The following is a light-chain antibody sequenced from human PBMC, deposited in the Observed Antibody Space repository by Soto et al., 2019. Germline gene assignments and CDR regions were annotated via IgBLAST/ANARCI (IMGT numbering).Light chain of an antibody. V-gene: IGKV1-17*01. J-gene: IGKJ4*01. Sequence: DIQMTQSPSSLSASVGDRITITCRASQGIGNDLGWYQQKPGNAPKRLIFAASSLQSGVPSRFNGSESRTQFLHTIGGLQTERFATYLRRQYNCFRHTFRGGPKVEI. CDR2: AAS. CDR1: QGIGND. CDR3: RQYNCFRHT.